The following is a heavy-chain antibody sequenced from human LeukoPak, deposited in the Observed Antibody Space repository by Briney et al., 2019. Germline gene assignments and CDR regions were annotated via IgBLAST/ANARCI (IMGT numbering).Heavy chain of an antibody. CDR3: ARDRDSGDYTAAPGDY. CDR1: GFTFSSYS. CDR2: ISSSGSTI. D-gene: IGHD4-17*01. J-gene: IGHJ4*02. V-gene: IGHV3-48*02. Sequence: AGGSLRLSCAASGFTFSSYSMNWVRQAPGKGLEWISYISSSGSTINYADSVKGRFTISRDSAKNSLYQQMNSLRDEDTAVYYCARDRDSGDYTAAPGDYWGQGTLVTVSS.